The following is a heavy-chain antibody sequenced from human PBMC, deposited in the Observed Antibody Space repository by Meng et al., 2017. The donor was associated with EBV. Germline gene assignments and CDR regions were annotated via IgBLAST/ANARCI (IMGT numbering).Heavy chain of an antibody. J-gene: IGHJ4*02. V-gene: IGHV1-69*01. CDR3: ASESGRGFTPDY. Sequence: QVRVGQSGAGGKKPGHSVKLSCGTSGGTVRSDGVSWVRQAPGQGLEWMGGLIPMSDAPHYAQKFQGRVTITADESTSTHYMHLSGLTSDDTAVYYCASESGRGFTPDYWGQGTLVTVSS. CDR1: GGTVRSDG. CDR2: LIPMSDAP. D-gene: IGHD3-10*01.